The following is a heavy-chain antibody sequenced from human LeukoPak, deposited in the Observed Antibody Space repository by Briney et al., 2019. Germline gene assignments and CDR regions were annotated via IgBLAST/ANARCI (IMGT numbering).Heavy chain of an antibody. CDR2: IYYSGST. D-gene: IGHD5-18*01. V-gene: IGHV4-59*11. CDR1: GGSISSHY. Sequence: PSETLSLTCTVSGGSISSHYWSWIRQPPGKGLEWIGYIYYSGSTNYNPSLKSRVTISVDTSKNQFSLKLSSVTAADTAVYYCARGGYSYGYDFDYWGQGTLVTVSS. CDR3: ARGGYSYGYDFDY. J-gene: IGHJ4*02.